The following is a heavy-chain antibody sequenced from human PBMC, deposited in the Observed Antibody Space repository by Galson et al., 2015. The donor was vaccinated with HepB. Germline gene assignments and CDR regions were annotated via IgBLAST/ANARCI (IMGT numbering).Heavy chain of an antibody. CDR1: GFTFSSYA. CDR3: AKRDAVAGVVDY. J-gene: IGHJ4*02. V-gene: IGHV3-23*01. Sequence: LRLSCAASGFTFSSYAMGWVRQAPGKGLEWFSVTSYSGDRTYYADSVKGRFTISRDNSKNTLSLQMNSLRAEDTAIYYCAKRDAVAGVVDYWGRGTLVTVSS. CDR2: TSYSGDRT. D-gene: IGHD6-19*01.